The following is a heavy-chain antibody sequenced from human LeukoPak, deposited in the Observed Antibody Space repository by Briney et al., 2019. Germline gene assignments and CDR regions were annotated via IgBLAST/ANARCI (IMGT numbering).Heavy chain of an antibody. D-gene: IGHD3-16*02. CDR3: ARHIYVWGSYPDY. Sequence: PSETLSLTCTVSGGSISSSSYYWGWIRQPPGKGLEWIGSIYYSGSTYYNPSLKSRVTISVDTSKSQFSLKLSSVTAADTAVYYCARHIYVWGSYPDYWGQGTLVTVSS. J-gene: IGHJ4*02. CDR2: IYYSGST. CDR1: GGSISSSSYY. V-gene: IGHV4-39*01.